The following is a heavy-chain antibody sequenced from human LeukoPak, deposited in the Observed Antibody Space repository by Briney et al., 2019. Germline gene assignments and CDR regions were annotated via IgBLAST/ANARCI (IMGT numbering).Heavy chain of an antibody. D-gene: IGHD3-16*01. CDR1: GFSLSSYW. CDR2: ISRSGEST. Sequence: GGSLRLSCAASGFSLSSYWMTWIRQAPGKGLEWVSSISRSGESTFYADSVRGRFTISRDNSKNTVSLQMESLRAEDTALYYCAKDYAVGSIDYWGQGTLVTVSS. V-gene: IGHV3-23*01. J-gene: IGHJ4*02. CDR3: AKDYAVGSIDY.